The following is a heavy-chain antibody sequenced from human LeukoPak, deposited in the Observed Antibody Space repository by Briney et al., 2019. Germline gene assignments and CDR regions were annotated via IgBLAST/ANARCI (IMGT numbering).Heavy chain of an antibody. CDR3: ARDRVRGNSNPFFDY. CDR1: GGSVSSGTYY. D-gene: IGHD4-11*01. J-gene: IGHJ4*02. CDR2: IYYSGST. Sequence: SETLSLTCTVSGGSVSSGTYYWSWIRQPPGTGLEWIGYIYYSGSTNYNPSLKSRVTISVDTSKNQFSLKLSSVTAADTAVYYCARDRVRGNSNPFFDYWGQGTLVTVSS. V-gene: IGHV4-61*01.